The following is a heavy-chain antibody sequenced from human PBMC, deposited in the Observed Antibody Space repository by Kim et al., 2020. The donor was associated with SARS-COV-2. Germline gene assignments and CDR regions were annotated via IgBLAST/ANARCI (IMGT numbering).Heavy chain of an antibody. Sequence: SETLSLTCTVSGGSISSSSYYWGWIRQPPGKGLEWIGSIYYSGSTYYNPSLKSRVTISVDTSKNQFSLKLSSVTAADTAVYYCARLVGYYDILTGYYNGYYFDYWGQGTLVTVSS. J-gene: IGHJ4*02. D-gene: IGHD3-9*01. V-gene: IGHV4-39*01. CDR3: ARLVGYYDILTGYYNGYYFDY. CDR1: GGSISSSSYY. CDR2: IYYSGST.